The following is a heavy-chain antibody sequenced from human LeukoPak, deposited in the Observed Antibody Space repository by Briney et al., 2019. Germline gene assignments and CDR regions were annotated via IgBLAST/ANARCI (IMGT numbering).Heavy chain of an antibody. V-gene: IGHV3-30-3*01. CDR2: ISYDGSNK. D-gene: IGHD3-3*01. J-gene: IGHJ6*02. CDR1: GFTFSSYA. Sequence: RSLRLSCAASGFTFSSYAMHWVRQAPGKGLEWVAVISYDGSNKYYADSVKGRFTISRDNSKNTLYLQMNSLRAEDTAVYYCARGYGNYDFWSGNYYGMDVWGQGTTVTVSS. CDR3: ARGYGNYDFWSGNYYGMDV.